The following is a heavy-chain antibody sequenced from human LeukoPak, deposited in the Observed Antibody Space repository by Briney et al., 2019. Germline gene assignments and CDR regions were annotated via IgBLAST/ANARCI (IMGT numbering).Heavy chain of an antibody. CDR2: ISGDGDNT. Sequence: GGSLRLSCAASGFTFSSYAMTWVRQAPGKGLEWVSAISGDGDNTYYADSVKGRFTISRDNSKNTLYLRTSSLRAEDTAVYFCAKFSGSYKYYFDHWGQGTLVTVSS. V-gene: IGHV3-23*01. D-gene: IGHD1-26*01. CDR3: AKFSGSYKYYFDH. J-gene: IGHJ4*02. CDR1: GFTFSSYA.